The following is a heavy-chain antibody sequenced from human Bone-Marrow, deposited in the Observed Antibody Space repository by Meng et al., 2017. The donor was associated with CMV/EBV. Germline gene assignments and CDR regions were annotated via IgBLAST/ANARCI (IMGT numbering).Heavy chain of an antibody. CDR2: IYYSGST. CDR3: ARGGSTSYYYYYGMDV. V-gene: IGHV4-59*01. D-gene: IGHD2-2*01. Sequence: SEPLSLTCTVSGGSISSYYWSWIRQPPGKGLEWIGYIYYSGSTNYNPSLKSRVTISVDTSKNQFSLKLSSVTAADTAVYYCARGGSTSYYYYYGMDVWGQGTTVTVSS. J-gene: IGHJ6*02. CDR1: GGSISSYY.